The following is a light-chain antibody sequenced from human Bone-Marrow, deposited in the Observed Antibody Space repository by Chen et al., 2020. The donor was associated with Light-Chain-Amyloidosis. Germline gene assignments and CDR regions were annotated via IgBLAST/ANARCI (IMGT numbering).Light chain of an antibody. CDR3: QSADSSGTYEVI. CDR1: DLPTKY. CDR2: RDT. Sequence: SYELTQPPSVSVSPGQTARITCSGDDLPTKYAYWYQQKPRQAPVLVIHRDTERHSGISERFSGSSSGTTATLTISGVQAEDEADYHCQSADSSGTYEVIFGGGTKLTVL. J-gene: IGLJ2*01. V-gene: IGLV3-25*03.